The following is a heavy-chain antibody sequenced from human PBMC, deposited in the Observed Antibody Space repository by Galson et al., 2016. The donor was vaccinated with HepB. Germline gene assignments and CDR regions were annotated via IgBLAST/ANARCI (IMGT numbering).Heavy chain of an antibody. J-gene: IGHJ4*02. D-gene: IGHD4-11*01. CDR2: IIPAFGTS. V-gene: IGHV1-69*06. CDR1: GGTFSSSA. Sequence: SVKVSCKASGGTFSSSAITWVRQAPGQGLEWMGGIIPAFGTSIYAQNFQGRVTITADKSTNTAFMELSSLRSEDTAVYYCARDGHDFSNYILDYWGQGTRVTVSS. CDR3: ARDGHDFSNYILDY.